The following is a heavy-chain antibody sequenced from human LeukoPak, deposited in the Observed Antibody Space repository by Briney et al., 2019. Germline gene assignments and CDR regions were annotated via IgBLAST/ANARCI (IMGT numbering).Heavy chain of an antibody. D-gene: IGHD2-2*01. J-gene: IGHJ4*02. CDR1: GFSISSGYF. V-gene: IGHV4-38-2*01. CDR2: IFHSGIT. Sequence: SETLPLTCAVSGFSISSGYFWAWIRQSPGKGLEWIGSIFHSGITYYNPSLKSRITISVDTSKNQFSLRLSSVTAADTAVYYCARRISTRRGETCSSTSCYFDYWGQGTLVTVSS. CDR3: ARRISTRRGETCSSTSCYFDY.